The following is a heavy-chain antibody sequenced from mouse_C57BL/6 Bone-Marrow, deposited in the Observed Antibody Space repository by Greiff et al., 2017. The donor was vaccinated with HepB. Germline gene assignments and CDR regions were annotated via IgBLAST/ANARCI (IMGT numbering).Heavy chain of an antibody. CDR1: GYTFTSYW. D-gene: IGHD1-1*01. CDR2: IYPSDSET. Sequence: VQLQQPGAELVRPGSSVKLSCKASGYTFTSYWMDWVKQRPGQGLEWIGNIYPSDSETHYNQKFKDKAALTVDKSSSTAYMQLSSLTSEDSAVYYCARRGDTTVVATRAWFAYWGQGTLVTVSA. CDR3: ARRGDTTVVATRAWFAY. J-gene: IGHJ3*01. V-gene: IGHV1-61*01.